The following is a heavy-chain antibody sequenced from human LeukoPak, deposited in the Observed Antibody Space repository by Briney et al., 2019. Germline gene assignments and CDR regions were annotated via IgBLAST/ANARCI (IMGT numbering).Heavy chain of an antibody. D-gene: IGHD6-13*01. CDR3: ARALRGAAAGNYYFDS. Sequence: SETLSLTCAVYGGSFSGYYWSWIRRPPGKGLEWIGEINHSGSTNYNPSLKSRVTISVDTSKNQFSLKLSSVTAADTAVYYCARALRGAAAGNYYFDSWGQGTLVTVSS. J-gene: IGHJ4*02. CDR1: GGSFSGYY. V-gene: IGHV4-34*01. CDR2: INHSGST.